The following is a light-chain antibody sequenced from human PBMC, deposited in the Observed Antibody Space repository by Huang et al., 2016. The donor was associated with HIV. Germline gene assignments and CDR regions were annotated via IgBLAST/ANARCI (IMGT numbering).Light chain of an antibody. CDR1: QDIGND. CDR3: LQNYNYPYT. Sequence: AIQMTQSPSSLSASFGDRVTITCRASQDIGNDLDWYQQKPGKAPELLIIAATNLQSGAPSRFSGAGSGTSFTIIINSLQSQDVATNYCLQNYNYPYTFGQGTKLEIK. CDR2: AAT. J-gene: IGKJ2*01. V-gene: IGKV1-6*01.